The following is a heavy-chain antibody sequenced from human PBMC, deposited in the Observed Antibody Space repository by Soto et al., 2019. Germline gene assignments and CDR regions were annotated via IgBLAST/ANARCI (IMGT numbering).Heavy chain of an antibody. D-gene: IGHD3-3*01. CDR3: ANSVYYDFWSGSQY. Sequence: GSLRSAWAAPVFTCTTYGMHWVRRAPGKGLEWVAVISYDGSNKYYPDSVKGRFTNSRDNSKNSLYLQTNSLRAGDTAGYYCANSVYYDFWSGSQYWGQGTLVTVSS. J-gene: IGHJ4*02. CDR1: VFTCTTYG. V-gene: IGHV3-30*18. CDR2: ISYDGSNK.